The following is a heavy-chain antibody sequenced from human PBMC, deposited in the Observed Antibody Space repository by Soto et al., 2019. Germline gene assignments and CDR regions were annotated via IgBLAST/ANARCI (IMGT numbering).Heavy chain of an antibody. CDR3: ARAGVGANGIDC. D-gene: IGHD1-26*01. V-gene: IGHV1-2*02. J-gene: IGHJ4*02. CDR2: INPNRVGT. Sequence: QVQLVQSGAEVKKPGASVKVSCKASGYTFTGYYMHWVRQAPGQGLEWMGWINPNRVGTNYAQKFHGRVTMTRDTSISTAYMELSRLRSDDTVGYYCARAGVGANGIDCWGQGTLGTVS. CDR1: GYTFTGYY.